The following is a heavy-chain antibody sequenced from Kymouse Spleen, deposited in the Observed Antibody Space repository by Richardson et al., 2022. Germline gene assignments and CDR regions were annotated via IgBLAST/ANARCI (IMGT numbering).Heavy chain of an antibody. V-gene: IGHV4-31*03. J-gene: IGHJ6*02. Sequence: QVQLQESGPGLVKPSQTLSLTCTVSGGSISSGGYYWSWIRQHPGKGLEWIGYIYYSGSTYYNPSLKSRVTISVDTSKNQFSLKLSSVTAADTAVYYCARERITMVRGVIPHYYYYGMDVWGQGTTVTVSS. D-gene: IGHD3-10*01. CDR1: GGSISSGGYY. CDR2: IYYSGST. CDR3: ARERITMVRGVIPHYYYYGMDV.